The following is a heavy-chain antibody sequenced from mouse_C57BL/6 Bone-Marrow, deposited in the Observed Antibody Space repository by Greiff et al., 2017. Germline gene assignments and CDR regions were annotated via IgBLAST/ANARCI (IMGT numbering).Heavy chain of an antibody. CDR3: TAFITTDAMDY. CDR1: GFNIKDYY. D-gene: IGHD1-1*01. Sequence: VQLQQSGAELVRPGASVKLSCTASGFNIKDYYMHWVKQRPDQGLEWIGRLDPEDGDTEYAPKFQGKATMTADTSSNTAYLQISSLTSEDTAVYYCTAFITTDAMDYWGQGTSVTVSS. CDR2: LDPEDGDT. V-gene: IGHV14-1*01. J-gene: IGHJ4*01.